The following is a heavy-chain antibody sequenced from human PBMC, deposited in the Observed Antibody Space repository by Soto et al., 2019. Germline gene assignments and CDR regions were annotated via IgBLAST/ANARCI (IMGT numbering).Heavy chain of an antibody. D-gene: IGHD6-19*01. CDR2: ISHDGSST. V-gene: IGHV3-74*01. CDR3: TSLSVAVDYFAFDI. J-gene: IGHJ3*02. CDR1: GFPFSDLW. Sequence: EVRLVESGGGLIQPGGSLRLSCTASGFPFSDLWMHWVRQAPGKGLEWVSRISHDGSSTSHADSVRGRFSISRDNAKNTVYLQMNSLRAEDTAVYYCTSLSVAVDYFAFDIWGQGTVVTVS.